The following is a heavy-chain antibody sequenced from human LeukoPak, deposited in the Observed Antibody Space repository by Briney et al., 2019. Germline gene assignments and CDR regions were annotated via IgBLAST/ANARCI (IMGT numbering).Heavy chain of an antibody. J-gene: IGHJ2*01. CDR2: VDYTGTT. V-gene: IGHV4-59*01. Sequence: PSETLSLTCTVSGGSIGKFYWHWIRQPPGKRLEWIGYVDYTGTTNYNPSLQSRVTISVDTSMNRLSLNLRSISAADTAVYFCARGASRGSLYWFFELWGRGTLLTVSS. D-gene: IGHD2-2*01. CDR1: GGSIGKFY. CDR3: ARGASRGSLYWFFEL.